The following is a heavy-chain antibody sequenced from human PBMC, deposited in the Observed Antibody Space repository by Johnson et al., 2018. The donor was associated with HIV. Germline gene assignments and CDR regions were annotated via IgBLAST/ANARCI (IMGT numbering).Heavy chain of an antibody. CDR1: GFTVSSNY. Sequence: VQLVESGGGVVQPGRSLRLSCAASGFTVSSNYMSWVRQAPGKGLEWVSSIGTAGYTYYPGSVRGLFTISRDNSKNTLYLQMNSLRAEDTAVYYCARKGWETTDAFDICGQGTMVTVSS. J-gene: IGHJ3*02. V-gene: IGHV3-66*01. CDR3: ARKGWETTDAFDI. CDR2: IGTAGYT. D-gene: IGHD1-26*01.